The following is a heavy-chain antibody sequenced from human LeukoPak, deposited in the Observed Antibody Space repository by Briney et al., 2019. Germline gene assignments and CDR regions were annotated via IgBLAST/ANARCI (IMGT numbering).Heavy chain of an antibody. CDR1: GYTFTGYY. CDR3: GKGRAYYDILTGYLVGY. J-gene: IGHJ4*02. V-gene: IGHV1-2*02. Sequence: ASVKVSCKASGYTFTGYYMHWVRQAPGQGLEWMGWINPNSGGTNYAQKFQGRVTMTRDTSISTAYMELSRLRSDDTAVYYCGKGRAYYDILTGYLVGYWGQGTLVTVSS. CDR2: INPNSGGT. D-gene: IGHD3-9*01.